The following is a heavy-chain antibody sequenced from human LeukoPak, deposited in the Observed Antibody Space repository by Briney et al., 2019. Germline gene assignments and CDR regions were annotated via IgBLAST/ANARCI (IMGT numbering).Heavy chain of an antibody. CDR3: ARGALMHDSGKRNFDS. CDR2: INHSGST. CDR1: GGSFSGNY. V-gene: IGHV4-34*01. J-gene: IGHJ4*02. D-gene: IGHD4-23*01. Sequence: KPSETLSLTCAVYGGSFSGNYWTWIRQPPGQGLEWIGEINHSGSTNYNPSLKSRLTISVDTSKNQFSLKLSTVTGADTAVYYFARGALMHDSGKRNFDSWCQGTLVTVS.